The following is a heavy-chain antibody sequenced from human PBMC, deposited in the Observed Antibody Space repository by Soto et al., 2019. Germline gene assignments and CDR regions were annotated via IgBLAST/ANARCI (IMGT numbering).Heavy chain of an antibody. D-gene: IGHD4-17*01. J-gene: IGHJ4*02. CDR2: ISYDGSNK. CDR1: GFTLSSHA. CDR3: ASGDYGDLFDY. V-gene: IGHV3-30-3*01. Sequence: PGGSLRLSCAASGFTLSSHAMHWVRQAPGKGLEWVAVISYDGSNKYYADSVKGRFTISRDNSKNTLYLQMNSLRAEDTAVYYCASGDYGDLFDYWGQGTLVTVSS.